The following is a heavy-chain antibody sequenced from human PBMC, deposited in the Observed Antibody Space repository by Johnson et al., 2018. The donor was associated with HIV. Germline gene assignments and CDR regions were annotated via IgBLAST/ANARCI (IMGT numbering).Heavy chain of an antibody. CDR3: ARGLREIAAAGSDAFDI. CDR1: GFTISTYA. J-gene: IGHJ3*02. D-gene: IGHD6-13*01. V-gene: IGHV3-30*04. Sequence: QVQLVESGGGVVQPGRSLRLSCAASGFTISTYAMHWVRQAPGKGLEWVAVLSYAGSNKYYADSVKGRFTISRDNSKNTLYLQMNSLRTEDTAVYCCARGLREIAAAGSDAFDIWGQGTMVPVSS. CDR2: LSYAGSNK.